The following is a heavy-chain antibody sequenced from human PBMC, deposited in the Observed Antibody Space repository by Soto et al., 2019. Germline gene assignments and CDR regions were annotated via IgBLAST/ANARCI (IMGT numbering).Heavy chain of an antibody. CDR1: GYTFTSYD. Sequence: QVQLVQSGAEVKKPGASVKVSCKASGYTFTSYDINWVRQATGQGLEWMGWMNPNSGNTGYAQKYXGXVXMXXNTSISTAYMELSSLRSEDTAVYYCARDVSAYADYWGQGTLVTVSS. CDR2: MNPNSGNT. V-gene: IGHV1-8*01. J-gene: IGHJ4*02. D-gene: IGHD5-12*01. CDR3: ARDVSAYADY.